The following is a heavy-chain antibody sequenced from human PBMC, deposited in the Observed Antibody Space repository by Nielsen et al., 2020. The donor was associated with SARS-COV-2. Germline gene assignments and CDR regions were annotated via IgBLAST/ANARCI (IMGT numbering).Heavy chain of an antibody. CDR2: IKQDGSEK. V-gene: IGHV3-7*01. J-gene: IGHJ4*02. Sequence: GESLKISCAASGFTFSSYWMSWVRQAPGKGLEWVANIKQDGSEKYYVDSVKGRFTISRDNAKTSLYLQMNSLRAEDTAVYYCARDPITYSGSYQGDSFDYWGQGTLVTVSS. CDR1: GFTFSSYW. D-gene: IGHD1-26*01. CDR3: ARDPITYSGSYQGDSFDY.